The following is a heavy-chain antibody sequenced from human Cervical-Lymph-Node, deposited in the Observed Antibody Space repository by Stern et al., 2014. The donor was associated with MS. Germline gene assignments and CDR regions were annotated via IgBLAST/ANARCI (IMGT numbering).Heavy chain of an antibody. J-gene: IGHJ4*02. D-gene: IGHD6-13*01. CDR2: IWYDGSNP. CDR1: GFSFRRYA. CDR3: ASAYSSSHYYFDY. V-gene: IGHV3-33*01. Sequence: VQLVQSGGGVVQPGRSLRLSCAASGFSFRRYAMHWVRQAPGKGLEWVALIWYDGSNPYYAESVTGRFTISRDNFKNTLYLQMNSLRAEDTAVYYCASAYSSSHYYFDYWGQGTLVTVSS.